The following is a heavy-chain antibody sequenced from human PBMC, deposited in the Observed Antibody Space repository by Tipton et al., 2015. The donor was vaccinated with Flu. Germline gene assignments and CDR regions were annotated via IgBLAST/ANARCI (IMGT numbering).Heavy chain of an antibody. J-gene: IGHJ4*02. CDR2: VSGGGGTT. V-gene: IGHV3-23*01. CDR3: AKVIPELVAGLDY. D-gene: IGHD6-19*01. CDR1: GFTFSGYY. Sequence: SLRLSCAASGFTFSGYYMSWIRQAPGKGLEWVAGVSGGGGTTYFADSVKGRFTISRDNSRNMVFLQMNNLRVEDTAEYYCAKVIPELVAGLDYWGRGTLVTVSS.